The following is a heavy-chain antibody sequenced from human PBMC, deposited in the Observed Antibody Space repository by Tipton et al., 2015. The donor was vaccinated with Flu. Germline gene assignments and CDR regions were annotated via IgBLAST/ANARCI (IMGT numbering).Heavy chain of an antibody. CDR2: TYSGDRT. V-gene: IGHV3-53*01. J-gene: IGHJ6*02. Sequence: VQLVQSGGGLIQPGGSLRLSCAASGFTVSSNYMSWVRQAPGKGLEWVSVTYSGDRTYSADSVKGRFTISRDNSKNTIYLQMNSLRVEDTAVCYCARVTGASTAYGLDVWGQGTTVTVSS. D-gene: IGHD3-10*01. CDR1: GFTVSSNY. CDR3: ARVTGASTAYGLDV.